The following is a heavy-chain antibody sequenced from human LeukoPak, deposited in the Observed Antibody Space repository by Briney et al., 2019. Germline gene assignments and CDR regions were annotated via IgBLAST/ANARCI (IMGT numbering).Heavy chain of an antibody. J-gene: IGHJ4*02. CDR3: AKDMVRGVTIPSYYFDY. CDR1: GFTFSNYA. CDR2: IGGSGGST. V-gene: IGHV3-23*01. D-gene: IGHD3-10*01. Sequence: GGSLRLSCAASGFTFSNYAMSWVRQAPGKGLEWVSSIGGSGGSTYYADSVKGRFTISRDNSKNTLYLQMNSLRAEDTAVYYCAKDMVRGVTIPSYYFDYWGQGTLVTVSS.